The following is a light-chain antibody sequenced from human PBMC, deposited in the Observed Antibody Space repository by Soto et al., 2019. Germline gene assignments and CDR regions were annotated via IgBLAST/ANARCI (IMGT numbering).Light chain of an antibody. J-gene: IGKJ5*01. CDR3: QQRSDSIT. Sequence: EIVLTQSPGTLSLSPGERATLSCRASQSVSSYLAWYQQKPGQAPRLLISGASNRATGIPARFSGRGSGADFTLTISSLEPEDFAVYYCQQRSDSITFGQGTRLEIK. CDR2: GAS. V-gene: IGKV3-11*01. CDR1: QSVSSY.